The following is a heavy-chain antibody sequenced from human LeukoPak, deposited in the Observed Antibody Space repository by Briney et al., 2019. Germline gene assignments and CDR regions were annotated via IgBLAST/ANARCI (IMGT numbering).Heavy chain of an antibody. J-gene: IGHJ3*02. CDR3: ARLGIVGAQDAFDI. V-gene: IGHV5-51*01. CDR1: EYTFSSYW. CDR2: IYPGDSDT. Sequence: GESLKISCTGSEYTFSSYWIGWVRQMPGRGLEWMGIIYPGDSDTRYSPSFQGQVTISADKSISTAYLQWSSLKASDTAMYYCARLGIVGAQDAFDIWGQGTMVTVSS. D-gene: IGHD1-26*01.